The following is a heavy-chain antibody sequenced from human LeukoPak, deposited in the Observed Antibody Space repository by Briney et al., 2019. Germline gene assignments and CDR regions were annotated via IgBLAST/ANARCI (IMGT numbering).Heavy chain of an antibody. V-gene: IGHV3-64D*09. D-gene: IGHD5-24*01. CDR3: VQDWVATIGAPLHFDH. J-gene: IGHJ4*02. CDR2: ISSSGGNK. CDR1: GFTFSNNA. Sequence: GGSLTLSCSASGFTFSNNAMHWVRQAPGKGLEYVSGISSSGGNKYYPDSVKGRFTISRDNSKRMLYLQMRSMRAEDSVLYCCVQDWVATIGAPLHFDHWGQGTLVTVSA.